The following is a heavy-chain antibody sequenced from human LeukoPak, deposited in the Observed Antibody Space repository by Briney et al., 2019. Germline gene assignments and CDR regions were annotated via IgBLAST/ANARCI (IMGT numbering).Heavy chain of an antibody. CDR2: IKGDGGEK. Sequence: GGSLRLSCAGSGFTSSSYWMNWVRQAPGKGLEWVANIKGDGGEKYADSVEGRFTISRDNAKNSVYLQMNSLRVEDTAVYYCVRDNRWASDYWGQGTLVTVSS. CDR1: GFTSSSYW. CDR3: VRDNRWASDY. V-gene: IGHV3-7*01. D-gene: IGHD4-23*01. J-gene: IGHJ4*02.